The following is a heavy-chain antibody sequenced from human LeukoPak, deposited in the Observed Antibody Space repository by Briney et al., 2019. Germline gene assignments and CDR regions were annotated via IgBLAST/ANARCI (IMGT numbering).Heavy chain of an antibody. Sequence: GGSLRLSCAASGFTFSSYVMHWVRQAPGKGLEWVAVISYDGSNKYYADSVKGRFTISRDNSKNTLYLQMNSLRAEDTAVYYCAKPQEWGGYYYVENYYFDYWGQGTLVTVSS. CDR1: GFTFSSYV. V-gene: IGHV3-30*18. CDR3: AKPQEWGGYYYVENYYFDY. J-gene: IGHJ4*02. D-gene: IGHD3-22*01. CDR2: ISYDGSNK.